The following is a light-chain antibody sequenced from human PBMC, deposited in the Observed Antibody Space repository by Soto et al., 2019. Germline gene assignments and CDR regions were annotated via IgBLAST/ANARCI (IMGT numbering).Light chain of an antibody. CDR2: DVN. J-gene: IGLJ2*01. V-gene: IGLV2-14*03. Sequence: QSVLTQPASVSGSPGQSITISCSGTSTDIGAYNFVSWYQLHPAKAPNLMLYDVNIQPLGVYKRFSGTKSSTTASLTISGLQDDEEADYYCTSWTTSNTMIFGGGTKLTVL. CDR1: STDIGAYNF. CDR3: TSWTTSNTMI.